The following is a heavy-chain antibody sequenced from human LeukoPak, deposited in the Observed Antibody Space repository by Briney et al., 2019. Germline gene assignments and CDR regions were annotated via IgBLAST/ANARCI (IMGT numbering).Heavy chain of an antibody. D-gene: IGHD1-26*01. V-gene: IGHV3-23*01. CDR1: GFTFSSYA. J-gene: IGHJ3*02. CDR2: FSGSGGST. CDR3: AKAGWYSAKTYATYDDAYDI. Sequence: GGSLRLSCAASGFTFSSYAMSWVRQAPGKGLEWVSGFSGSGGSTYYADSVKGRFTVSRDNSNKKVFLQMNSLRADDTAVYYCAKAGWYSAKTYATYDDAYDIWGRGTMVTVSS.